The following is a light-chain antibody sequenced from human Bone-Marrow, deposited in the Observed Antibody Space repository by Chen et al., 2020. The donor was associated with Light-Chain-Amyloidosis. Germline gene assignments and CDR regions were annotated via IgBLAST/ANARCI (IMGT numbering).Light chain of an antibody. CDR1: NIGSTR. CDR3: QVWDRSSDRPV. V-gene: IGLV3-21*02. Sequence: SYVLTQPSPVSVAPGQPATIACGGNNIGSTRVHWYQQTPGQAPLLVVYDDSDRPSGIPERLSGSNSGNTATLAISRVEAGDEADYYCQVWDRSSDRPVFGGGTKLTVL. J-gene: IGLJ3*02. CDR2: DDS.